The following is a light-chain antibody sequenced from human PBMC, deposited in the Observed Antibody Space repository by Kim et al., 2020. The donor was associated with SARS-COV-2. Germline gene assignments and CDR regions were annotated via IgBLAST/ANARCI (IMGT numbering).Light chain of an antibody. CDR2: DAS. V-gene: IGKV1-33*01. CDR3: QQYDNLPIT. Sequence: AAVGDRVTITCQASQDITKYLNWYQHKPGKAPQLLIYDASILETGVPSRFSGSGSGTDFAVTISSLQPEDIALYYCQQYDNLPITFGQGTRLEIK. CDR1: QDITKY. J-gene: IGKJ5*01.